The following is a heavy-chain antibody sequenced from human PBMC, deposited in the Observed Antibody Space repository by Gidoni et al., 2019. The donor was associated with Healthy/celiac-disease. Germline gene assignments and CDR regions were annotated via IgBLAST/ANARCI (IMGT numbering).Heavy chain of an antibody. Sequence: EVQLVESGRGLVQPGGSLRLSCSASGFTFSSYAMHWVRQAPGKGLEYVSAISTNGGSTYYADSVEGRFTISRDNSKNTLYLQMSSLRAEDTAVYFCVKFIVTMVRQGDYGMDVWGHGPTVTVSS. J-gene: IGHJ6*02. CDR2: ISTNGGST. D-gene: IGHD3-10*01. CDR3: VKFIVTMVRQGDYGMDV. CDR1: GFTFSSYA. V-gene: IGHV3-64D*06.